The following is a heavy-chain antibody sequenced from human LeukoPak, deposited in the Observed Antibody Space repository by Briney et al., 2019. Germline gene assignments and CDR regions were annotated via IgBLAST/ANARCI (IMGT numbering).Heavy chain of an antibody. V-gene: IGHV6-1*01. CDR3: ARGRRWFDP. Sequence: SQTLSLTCVISGDSVSSNSAAWNWIRQSSSRGLEWLGRTYYRSKWYNDYAVSVKSRITINPDTSKNQFSLQLNSVTPEDTAMYYCARGRRWFDPWGQGTLVTVSS. CDR2: TYYRSKWYN. CDR1: GDSVSSNSAA. J-gene: IGHJ5*02.